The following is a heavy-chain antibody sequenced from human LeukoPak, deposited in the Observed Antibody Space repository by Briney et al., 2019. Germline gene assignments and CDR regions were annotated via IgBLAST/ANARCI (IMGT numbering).Heavy chain of an antibody. D-gene: IGHD3-9*01. CDR2: IYDSGST. J-gene: IGHJ1*01. V-gene: IGHV4-30-4*07. CDR3: ARAGYALVISH. CDR1: GGSISSGGYS. Sequence: SETLSLTCAVSGGSISSGGYSWSWIRQPPGKGLEWIGYIYDSGSTYYNPTFKSRVTISIDTSKNQFSLKMISVTAADTAVYYCARAGYALVISHWGQGTLVTVSS.